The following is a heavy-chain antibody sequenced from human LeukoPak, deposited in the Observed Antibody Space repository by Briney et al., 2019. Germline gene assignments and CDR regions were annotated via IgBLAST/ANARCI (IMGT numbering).Heavy chain of an antibody. Sequence: GGSLRLSCAASGFTFSDYSMNWVRQAPGKGREWVSYISSSSSTIYYADSVKGRFTISRDNAKNSLYLQMSSLRAEDTAVYYCARDRWLQYFDYWGQGTLVTVSS. D-gene: IGHD5-24*01. CDR2: ISSSSSTI. CDR1: GFTFSDYS. V-gene: IGHV3-48*04. J-gene: IGHJ4*02. CDR3: ARDRWLQYFDY.